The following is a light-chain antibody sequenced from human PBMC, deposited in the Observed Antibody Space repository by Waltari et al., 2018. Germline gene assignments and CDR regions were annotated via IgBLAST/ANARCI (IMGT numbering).Light chain of an antibody. CDR3: MQALQTPWT. J-gene: IGKJ1*01. CDR2: LGS. V-gene: IGKV2-28*01. CDR1: QSLLHTNAYNY. Sequence: DIVMTQSPLPLPVTPGEPASISCRASQSLLHTNAYNYLDWYLQKPGQSPQLLIYLGSNRASGVHDRFSGSGPGTDFTLKISRVEAEDVGVYYCMQALQTPWTFGQGTKVEIK.